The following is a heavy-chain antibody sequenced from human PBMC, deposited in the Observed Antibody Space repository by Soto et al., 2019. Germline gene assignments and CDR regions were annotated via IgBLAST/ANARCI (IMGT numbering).Heavy chain of an antibody. J-gene: IGHJ4*02. V-gene: IGHV1-24*01. CDR1: GYSLTELS. D-gene: IGHD3-9*01. CDR2: FYPEDGKT. Sequence: QVQLVQSGAEVKKPGASVKVSCKVSGYSLTELSIHWVRQAPGKGLEWMGGFYPEDGKTIYARKFQGRVTMTEDTSTATAYMERSSLRSEDTAVYYCATITLYFGWLFHYWGQGTLVTVSP. CDR3: ATITLYFGWLFHY.